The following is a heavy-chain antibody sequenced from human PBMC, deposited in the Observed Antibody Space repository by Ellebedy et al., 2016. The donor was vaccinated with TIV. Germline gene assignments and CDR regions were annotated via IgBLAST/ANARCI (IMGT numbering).Heavy chain of an antibody. CDR2: ISSSSSTI. D-gene: IGHD6-19*01. CDR3: ARDRSEQWLVLVSYYYYGMDV. J-gene: IGHJ6*02. CDR1: GFTFSSYS. V-gene: IGHV3-48*01. Sequence: GESLKISCAASGFTFSSYSMNWVRQAQGKGLEWLSYISSSSSTIFYADSVKGRVTISRDNAKNSLYLQMNSLRAEDTAVYYCARDRSEQWLVLVSYYYYGMDVWGQGTTVTVSS.